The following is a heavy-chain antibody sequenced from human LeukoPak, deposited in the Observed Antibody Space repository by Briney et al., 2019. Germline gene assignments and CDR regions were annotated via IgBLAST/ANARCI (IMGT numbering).Heavy chain of an antibody. CDR2: IKNDGAVE. CDR3: AKDSYSKGDF. J-gene: IGHJ4*02. V-gene: IGHV3-7*01. CDR1: GFTFSYHW. Sequence: GGSLTLSCAASGFTFSYHWMTWVRQAPGKGLEWVANIKNDGAVENYVDSVKGRFTISRDNAKNSLYLQVNSLRAEDTAVYYCAKDSYSKGDFWGQGVLVTVSS. D-gene: IGHD6-13*01.